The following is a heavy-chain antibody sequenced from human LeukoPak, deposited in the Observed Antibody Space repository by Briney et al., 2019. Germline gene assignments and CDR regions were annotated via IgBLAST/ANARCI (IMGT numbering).Heavy chain of an antibody. CDR3: AKARGISAPTGYYYYMDV. J-gene: IGHJ6*03. V-gene: IGHV3-30*02. D-gene: IGHD6-6*01. CDR2: IPKDGSNK. CDR1: GFTFSSYG. Sequence: GGSLRLSCAASGFTFSSYGMHWVRQAPGKGLEWVAYIPKDGSNKFYADSVKGRFTISRDNSKNTLSLQMDSLRAEDTALYYCAKARGISAPTGYYYYMDVWADGTTVTVSS.